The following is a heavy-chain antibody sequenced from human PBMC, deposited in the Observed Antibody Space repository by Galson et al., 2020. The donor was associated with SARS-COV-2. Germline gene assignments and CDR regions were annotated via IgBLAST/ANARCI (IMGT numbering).Heavy chain of an antibody. V-gene: IGHV3-30*09. CDR2: ISYDGSNK. CDR1: GFTFSPYA. J-gene: IGHJ4*02. D-gene: IGHD1-26*01. CDR3: AKSGPDRVGATYFDN. Sequence: GGSLRLSCAASGFTFSPYAMHWVRQAPGKGLEWVAVISYDGSNKYYTESVKGRFAISRDNSKNTLYLQLNSLRAEDTAVYYCAKSGPDRVGATYFDNWGQGTLVTVSS.